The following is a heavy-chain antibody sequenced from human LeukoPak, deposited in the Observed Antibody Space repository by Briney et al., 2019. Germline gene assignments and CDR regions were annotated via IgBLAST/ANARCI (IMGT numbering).Heavy chain of an antibody. J-gene: IGHJ4*01. D-gene: IGHD3-22*01. CDR1: DYTFTTYS. V-gene: IGHV1-18*01. CDR2: ISPHTGNT. Sequence: PTVNLSCKASDYTFTTYSISWVRQAPGPAPEWMGWISPHTGNTNYAPTFQGRVTKTTDTSTSTAYMEVRSRRSDDTAVYYCGRDHRAQYYNSRGYVDYWGQGTLVTVSS. CDR3: GRDHRAQYYNSRGYVDY.